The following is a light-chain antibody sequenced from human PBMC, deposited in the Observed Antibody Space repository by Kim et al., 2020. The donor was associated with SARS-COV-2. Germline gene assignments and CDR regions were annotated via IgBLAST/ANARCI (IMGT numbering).Light chain of an antibody. J-gene: IGKJ2*01. CDR1: QSVSNSY. Sequence: EIVLTQSPGTLSLSAGERVTLSCRASQSVSNSYLAWHQQKPGQAPRLLIYDASSRATGIPDRFSGSGSGTDFTLTISRLEPEDFVVYYCQQYGDSPYTFGQGTKLEI. CDR2: DAS. V-gene: IGKV3-20*01. CDR3: QQYGDSPYT.